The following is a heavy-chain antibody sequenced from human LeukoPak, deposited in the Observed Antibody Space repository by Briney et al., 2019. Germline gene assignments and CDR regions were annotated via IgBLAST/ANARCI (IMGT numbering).Heavy chain of an antibody. Sequence: GASVKVSCKASGGTFSSYAISWVRQAPGQGLEWMGGIIPIFGTANYAQKFQGRVTITADESTSTAYMELSSLRSEDTAVYYCARGASGYDPTYDYWGQGTLATVSS. CDR3: ARGASGYDPTYDY. V-gene: IGHV1-69*13. D-gene: IGHD5-12*01. CDR1: GGTFSSYA. CDR2: IIPIFGTA. J-gene: IGHJ4*02.